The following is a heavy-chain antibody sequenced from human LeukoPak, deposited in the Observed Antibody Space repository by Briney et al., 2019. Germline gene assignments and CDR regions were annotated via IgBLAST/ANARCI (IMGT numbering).Heavy chain of an antibody. J-gene: IGHJ4*02. Sequence: TLSLTCTVSGGSISSGDYYCSWMRQPPGKDLEWIGYIYNSGSTYHNPSLKSRVTISVDTSKNQFSLKLSSVTAADTAAYYCARGLKVLDYWGQGTLVTVSS. V-gene: IGHV4-30-4*01. CDR3: ARGLKVLDY. CDR1: GGSISSGDYY. CDR2: IYNSGST. D-gene: IGHD2-21*02.